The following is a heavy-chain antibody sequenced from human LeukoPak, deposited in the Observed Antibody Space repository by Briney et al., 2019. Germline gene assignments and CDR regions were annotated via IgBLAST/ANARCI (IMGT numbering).Heavy chain of an antibody. Sequence: GGSLRLSCAASGFIFTNYGMDWVRQAPGKGLEWVSGVSGRDARTYYADSVKGRFTASRDNSRGTLHLQMSSLRAEDTALYYCTSGMSLTGDGPFDFWGQGTLVTVSS. V-gene: IGHV3-23*01. CDR3: TSGMSLTGDGPFDF. CDR2: VSGRDART. CDR1: GFIFTNYG. J-gene: IGHJ4*02. D-gene: IGHD3-9*01.